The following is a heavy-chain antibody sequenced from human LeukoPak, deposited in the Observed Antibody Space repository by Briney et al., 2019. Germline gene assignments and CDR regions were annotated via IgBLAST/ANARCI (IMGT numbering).Heavy chain of an antibody. J-gene: IGHJ4*02. D-gene: IGHD3-22*01. CDR2: IQYSGST. CDR1: GGSISSYY. Sequence: PSETLSLICTVSGGSISSYYWSWIRQPPGKGLQYIGYIQYSGSTNYNPSLKSRVTISVDTSKNQFSLKLSSVTAADTAVYYCARYYDRSGYWSTPHFDYWGQGTLVTVSS. CDR3: ARYYDRSGYWSTPHFDY. V-gene: IGHV4-59*01.